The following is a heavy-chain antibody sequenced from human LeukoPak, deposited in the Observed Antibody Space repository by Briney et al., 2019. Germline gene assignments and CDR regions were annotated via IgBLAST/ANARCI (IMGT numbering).Heavy chain of an antibody. D-gene: IGHD2-2*01. V-gene: IGHV3-48*04. CDR3: ARDSTPSPRYCSSTSCFKYYFDY. CDR1: GFTFSSYS. Sequence: PGGSLRLSCAASGFTFSSYSMNWVRQAPGKGLEWVSYISSSSSTIYYADSVKGRFTISRDNAKNSLFLQMNSLRAEDTAVYFCARDSTPSPRYCSSTSCFKYYFDYWGQGTLVTVSS. J-gene: IGHJ4*02. CDR2: ISSSSSTI.